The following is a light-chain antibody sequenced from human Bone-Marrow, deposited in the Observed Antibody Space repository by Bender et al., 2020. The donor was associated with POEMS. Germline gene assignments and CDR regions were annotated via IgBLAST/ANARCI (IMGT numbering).Light chain of an antibody. CDR3: CSYAGDGTWV. J-gene: IGLJ3*02. CDR1: SSNIGAGYD. V-gene: IGLV1-40*01. CDR2: GNT. Sequence: QSVLTQPPSVSGAPGQRVTISCSGSSSNIGAGYDVHWYQHLPGTAPKLLIYGNTYRPSGISGRFSGSESGNTASLTISNLQAEDESDYFCCSYAGDGTWVFGGGTKLTVL.